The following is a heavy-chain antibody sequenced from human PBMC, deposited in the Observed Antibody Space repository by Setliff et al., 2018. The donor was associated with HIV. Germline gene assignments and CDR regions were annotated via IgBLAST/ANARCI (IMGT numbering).Heavy chain of an antibody. CDR3: TAALQQQVVRWFDP. CDR2: LKSNAEGGTT. D-gene: IGHD6-13*01. Sequence: PGGSLRLSCAGSGFTFSNAWMSWIRQAPGKGLEWVARLKSNAEGGTTDYAAPVKGRFTISRDDSKNTLYLQMNSLKTEDTAVYYCTAALQQQVVRWFDPWGQGTLVTVSS. J-gene: IGHJ5*02. V-gene: IGHV3-15*01. CDR1: GFTFSNAW.